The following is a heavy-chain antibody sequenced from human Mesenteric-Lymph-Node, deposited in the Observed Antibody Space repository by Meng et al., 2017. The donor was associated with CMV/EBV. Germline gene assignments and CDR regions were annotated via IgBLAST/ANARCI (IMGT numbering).Heavy chain of an antibody. V-gene: IGHV4-34*01. J-gene: IGHJ6*02. CDR1: GASFSNYY. CDR3: ARGPCTSTSCYDLDV. CDR2: INHSGST. Sequence: YGASFSNYYWSWIRQPPGKGLEWIGEINHSGSTSYNPSLKRRVTISVDTSKNQFSLNLNSVTAADTAVYYCARGPCTSTSCYDLDVWGQGTSVTVSS. D-gene: IGHD2-2*01.